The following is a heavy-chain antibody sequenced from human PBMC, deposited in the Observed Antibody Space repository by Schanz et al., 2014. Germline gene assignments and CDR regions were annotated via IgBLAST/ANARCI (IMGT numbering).Heavy chain of an antibody. CDR1: GVSICSHY. V-gene: IGHV4-59*11. J-gene: IGHJ4*02. CDR3: ATIPRGNIYGYFDY. D-gene: IGHD5-18*01. Sequence: QVQLRESGPGLVKPSETLSLTCTVSGVSICSHYWSWVRQAPGEGLEWIGYLFNSERAKYNPSLESRITMSLDTSKSQFSLHLRYVTAADTAVYYCATIPRGNIYGYFDYWGQGTLVTVSS. CDR2: LFNSERA.